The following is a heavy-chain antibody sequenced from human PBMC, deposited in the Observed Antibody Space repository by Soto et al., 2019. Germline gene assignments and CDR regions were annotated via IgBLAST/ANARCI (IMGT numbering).Heavy chain of an antibody. J-gene: IGHJ4*02. D-gene: IGHD3-10*01. CDR1: GGSISSYY. Sequence: QVQLQESGPGLVKPSETLSLTCTVSGGSISSYYWSWIRQPPGKGLGWIGYIYYSGSTNYNPSLNSRVTISVDTSKNQCSLKLNSVTEADTAVYYCARAWVRGLPDYWGQGTLVTVSS. CDR3: ARAWVRGLPDY. V-gene: IGHV4-59*01. CDR2: IYYSGST.